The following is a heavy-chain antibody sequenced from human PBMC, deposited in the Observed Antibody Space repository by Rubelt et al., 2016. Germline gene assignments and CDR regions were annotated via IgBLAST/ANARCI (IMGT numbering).Heavy chain of an antibody. CDR1: GDSISAYY. Sequence: QVQLQESGPGLVKPSETLSLTCTVSGDSISAYYWNWIRQPAGKGLEWIGRFYTSGSTNYNPSLKSRVTMSMDTSKNQFSLKLSSLTAADTAVYYCARERLGQANWFDPWGQGTLVTVSS. J-gene: IGHJ5*02. V-gene: IGHV4-4*07. D-gene: IGHD3-9*01. CDR3: ARERLGQANWFDP. CDR2: FYTSGST.